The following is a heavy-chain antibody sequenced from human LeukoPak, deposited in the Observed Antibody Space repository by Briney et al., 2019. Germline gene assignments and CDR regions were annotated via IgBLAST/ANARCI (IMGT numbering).Heavy chain of an antibody. Sequence: GGSLRLSCAASGFTFSGSAMHWVRQASGKGVEWVGRIRSKANSYATAYAASVKGRFTISRDDSKNTAYLQMNSLKTEDTAVHYCTRRYYYDSSGYYYRDYWGQGTLVTVSS. D-gene: IGHD3-22*01. V-gene: IGHV3-73*01. CDR1: GFTFSGSA. CDR3: TRRYYYDSSGYYYRDY. J-gene: IGHJ4*02. CDR2: IRSKANSYAT.